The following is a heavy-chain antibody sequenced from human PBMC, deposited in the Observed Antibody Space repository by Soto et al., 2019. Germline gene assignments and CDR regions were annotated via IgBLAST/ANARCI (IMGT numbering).Heavy chain of an antibody. CDR2: ISYDGSNK. CDR1: VFTFSSYA. Sequence: HPGGSLRLSCAASVFTFSSYAMHLVRQSPGKGLEWVAVISYDGSNKYYADSVKGRFTISRDNSKNTLYLQMNSLRAEDTAVYYCARARSGETTLPYYWGQGTMVTVSS. V-gene: IGHV3-30-3*01. D-gene: IGHD3-10*01. CDR3: ARARSGETTLPYY. J-gene: IGHJ4*02.